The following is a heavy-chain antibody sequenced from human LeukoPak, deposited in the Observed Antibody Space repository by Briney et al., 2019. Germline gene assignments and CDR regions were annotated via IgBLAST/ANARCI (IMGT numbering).Heavy chain of an antibody. CDR2: LYYSGST. D-gene: IGHD1-26*01. J-gene: IGHJ4*02. Sequence: SETLSLTCTVSGGSMSSSTYYWGWIRQPPGKGLEWIGSLYYSGSTNYNPSLKSRVTISVDTSKNQFSLKLSSVTAADTAVYYCARGFPGSAAPVDYWGQGTLVTVSS. CDR1: GGSMSSSTYY. CDR3: ARGFPGSAAPVDY. V-gene: IGHV4-39*07.